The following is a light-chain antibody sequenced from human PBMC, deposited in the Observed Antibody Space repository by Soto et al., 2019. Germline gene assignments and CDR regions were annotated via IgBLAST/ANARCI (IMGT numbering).Light chain of an antibody. Sequence: DTQMNQSPVSLSASVGDSIAMTCRASQSISSYLNWYQQKPGKAPKLLISAASILQSGVPSRISGSGSGTDFTLTISNLQPEDFAGYYCQQSYRSPITVGQGTRLEIK. CDR1: QSISSY. CDR2: AAS. V-gene: IGKV1-39*01. CDR3: QQSYRSPIT. J-gene: IGKJ5*01.